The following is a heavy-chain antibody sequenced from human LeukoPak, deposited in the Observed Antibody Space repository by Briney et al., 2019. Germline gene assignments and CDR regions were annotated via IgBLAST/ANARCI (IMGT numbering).Heavy chain of an antibody. V-gene: IGHV3-48*03. CDR1: GFTFSNYE. J-gene: IGHJ4*02. Sequence: GGSLRLSCAASGFTFSNYEMNWVRQAPGKGLEWVSYISIGGNTIYYADSVKGRFTISRDNAKNSLSLQMNSLRAEDTAVYFCARGGPLIDCWGQGTLVTVSS. CDR2: ISIGGNTI. CDR3: ARGGPLIDC.